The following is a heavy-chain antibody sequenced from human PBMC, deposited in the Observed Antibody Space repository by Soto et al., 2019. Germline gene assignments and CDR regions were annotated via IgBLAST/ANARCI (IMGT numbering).Heavy chain of an antibody. CDR3: ARDIGGALLGNWFDP. V-gene: IGHV1-69*13. Sequence: GASVKVSCKASGGTFSSYAISWVRQAPGQGLEWMGGIIPIFGTANYAQKFQGRVTITADESTSTAYMELSSLRSEDTAVYYCARDIGGALLGNWFDPWGQGTLVTVSS. CDR1: GGTFSSYA. J-gene: IGHJ5*02. CDR2: IIPIFGTA. D-gene: IGHD1-26*01.